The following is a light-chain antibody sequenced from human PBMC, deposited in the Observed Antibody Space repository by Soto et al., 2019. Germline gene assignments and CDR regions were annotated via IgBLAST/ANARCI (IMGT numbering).Light chain of an antibody. CDR2: DAS. V-gene: IGLV2-8*01. Sequence: QSALTQPPSASGSPGQSVTISCTGTSSDVGGYNYVSWYQQHPGKAPKLMIYDASKRPSGVPDRFSGSKSGNTASLTVSGLQAEDEADYYCSSYVGSNNFVFGTGTKVTVL. CDR1: SSDVGGYNY. CDR3: SSYVGSNNFV. J-gene: IGLJ1*01.